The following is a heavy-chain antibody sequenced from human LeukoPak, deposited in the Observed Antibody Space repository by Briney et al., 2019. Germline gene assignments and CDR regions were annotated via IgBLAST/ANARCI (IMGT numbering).Heavy chain of an antibody. CDR2: ISYDGSNK. J-gene: IGHJ4*02. Sequence: SGGSLRLSCAASGFTFSSYGMHWVRQAPGKGLEWVAVISYDGSNKYYADSVKGRFTISRDNSKNTLYLQMNSLRAEDTAVYYCAKVGSAVSGYEHYYFDYWGQGTLVTVSS. CDR3: AKVGSAVSGYEHYYFDY. CDR1: GFTFSSYG. D-gene: IGHD5-12*01. V-gene: IGHV3-30*18.